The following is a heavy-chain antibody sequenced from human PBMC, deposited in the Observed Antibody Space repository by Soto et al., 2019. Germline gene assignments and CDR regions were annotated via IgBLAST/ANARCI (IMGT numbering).Heavy chain of an antibody. Sequence: HPGGSLRLSCTTSGFSFGDYAMTWVRQAPGKGLEWVCFIRNPGYGGTTEYATSVKGRFIISRDDSMSSAYLQLNSLKVDDSAVYYCVRGSFGYYGPWGQGTLVTVSS. D-gene: IGHD3-3*01. CDR2: IRNPGYGGTT. V-gene: IGHV3-49*04. CDR3: VRGSFGYYGP. J-gene: IGHJ5*02. CDR1: GFSFGDYA.